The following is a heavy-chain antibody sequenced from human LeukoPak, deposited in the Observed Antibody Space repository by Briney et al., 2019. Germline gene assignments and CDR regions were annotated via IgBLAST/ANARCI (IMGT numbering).Heavy chain of an antibody. V-gene: IGHV3-7*01. Sequence: GGSLRLSCAASGFTFTNFWMTWVRQSPGKGLEWVANINRDGTKTIYVGSVKGRFTISRDNAKNSLFLHMSSLRAEDTAVYYCATAPAAADSSWGQGTLVAVSS. D-gene: IGHD6-13*01. CDR1: GFTFTNFW. J-gene: IGHJ5*02. CDR2: INRDGTKT. CDR3: ATAPAAADSS.